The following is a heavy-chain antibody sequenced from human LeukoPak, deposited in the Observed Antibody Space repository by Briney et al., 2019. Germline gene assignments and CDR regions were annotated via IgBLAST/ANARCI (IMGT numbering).Heavy chain of an antibody. CDR1: RGTFSSYA. CDR2: IIPIFGTA. D-gene: IGHD5-24*01. V-gene: IGHV1-69*13. CDR3: ARGTKMATMYYFDY. Sequence: SVKVSCKASRGTFSSYAISWVRQAPGQGLEWMGGIIPIFGTANYAQKFQGRVTITADESTSTAYMELSSLRSEDTAVYYCARGTKMATMYYFDYWGQGTLVTVSS. J-gene: IGHJ4*02.